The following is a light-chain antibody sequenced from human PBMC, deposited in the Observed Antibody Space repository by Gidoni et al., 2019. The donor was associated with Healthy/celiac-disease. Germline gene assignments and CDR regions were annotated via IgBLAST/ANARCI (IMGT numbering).Light chain of an antibody. Sequence: EIVLTQSPATLSLSPGERATLSCRPSHSVSIDLAWYQQKPGQAPRLLIYDASNRATGIPARCSGSGSGTDFTLTISSLEPEDVAVYYCQQRSNWPTFGGGTKVEIK. V-gene: IGKV3-11*01. CDR3: QQRSNWPT. CDR2: DAS. CDR1: HSVSID. J-gene: IGKJ4*01.